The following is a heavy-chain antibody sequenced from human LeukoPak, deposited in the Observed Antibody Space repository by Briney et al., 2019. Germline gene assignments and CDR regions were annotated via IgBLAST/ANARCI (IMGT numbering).Heavy chain of an antibody. J-gene: IGHJ4*02. CDR1: GYTFTGYY. CDR3: ARSGDYDFWSGYFGY. Sequence: ASVKVSCKASGYTFTGYYMHWVRQAPGQGREGMGRINTKSGGTNYAQKFQGRVTITRDTTIRTDYIELSRLRSDDTAVYHCARSGDYDFWSGYFGYWGQGTLVTVSS. CDR2: INTKSGGT. D-gene: IGHD3-3*01. V-gene: IGHV1-2*06.